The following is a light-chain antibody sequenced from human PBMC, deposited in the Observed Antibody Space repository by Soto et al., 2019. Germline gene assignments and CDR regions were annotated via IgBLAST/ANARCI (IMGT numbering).Light chain of an antibody. J-gene: IGKJ1*01. CDR3: QQHSSSPRT. CDR2: DAS. Sequence: DIVLTQSPGTLSLSPGERATLSCRASPSVSSSCLAWYQQKPGQAPRLLIYDASSRATGIPARFSGSGSGTDFTLTISRLEPEDFAVYYCQQHSSSPRTFGEGTKVEIK. CDR1: PSVSSSC. V-gene: IGKV3-20*01.